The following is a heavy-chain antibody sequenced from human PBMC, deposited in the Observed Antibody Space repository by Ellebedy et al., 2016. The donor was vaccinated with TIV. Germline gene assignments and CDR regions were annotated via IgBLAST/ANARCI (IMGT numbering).Heavy chain of an antibody. J-gene: IGHJ3*02. CDR1: ALSISSGGYY. CDR3: ARESLDYGNAFDI. D-gene: IGHD4-17*01. Sequence: SETLSLTXTVSALSISSGGYYWSWIRQHPGKGLEWIGYIYYSGSTYYNPSLKSRVTISVDTSKNQFSLKLSSVTAADTAVYYCARESLDYGNAFDIWGQGTMVTVSS. CDR2: IYYSGST. V-gene: IGHV4-31*03.